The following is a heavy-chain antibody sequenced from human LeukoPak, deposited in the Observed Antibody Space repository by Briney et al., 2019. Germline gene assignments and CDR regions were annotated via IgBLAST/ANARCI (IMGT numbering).Heavy chain of an antibody. CDR2: ISAYNGNT. Sequence: ASVKVSCKASGYTFTSYGISWVRQAPGQGLEWMGWISAYNGNTNYAQKFQGRVTMTRNTSISTAYMELSSLRSEDTAVYYCARARSEDYYDSSGYYYWSVLSGKQNSRTQYYFDYWGQGTLVTVSS. V-gene: IGHV1-18*01. CDR1: GYTFTSYG. J-gene: IGHJ4*02. CDR3: ARARSEDYYDSSGYYYWSVLSGKQNSRTQYYFDY. D-gene: IGHD3-22*01.